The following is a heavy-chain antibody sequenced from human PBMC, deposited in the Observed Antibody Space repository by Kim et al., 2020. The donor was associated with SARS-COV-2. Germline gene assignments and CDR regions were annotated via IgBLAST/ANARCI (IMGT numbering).Heavy chain of an antibody. CDR2: ISWNSGSI. CDR3: AKVATYYYDSSGYGGAFDI. CDR1: GFTFDDYA. J-gene: IGHJ3*02. V-gene: IGHV3-9*01. D-gene: IGHD3-22*01. Sequence: GGSLRLSCVASGFTFDDYAMHWVRQAPGKGLEWVSGISWNSGSIGYADSVKGRFTISRDNAKNSLYLQMNSLRAEDTALYYCAKVATYYYDSSGYGGAFDIWGQGTMVTVSS.